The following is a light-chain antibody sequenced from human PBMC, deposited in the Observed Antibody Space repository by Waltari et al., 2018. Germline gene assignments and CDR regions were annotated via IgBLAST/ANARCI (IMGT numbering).Light chain of an antibody. V-gene: IGKV4-1*01. CDR2: WAS. Sequence: DIVMTQSQDSLAVSLGERATINCKASQSLLYKSNNKNYLAWYQQKPGQPPKLLIYWASTRESGVPDRFSGSGSGTDFTLTISSLQAEDVAVYYCQQYYSTPWTFGQGTKVEVK. CDR1: QSLLYKSNNKNY. CDR3: QQYYSTPWT. J-gene: IGKJ1*01.